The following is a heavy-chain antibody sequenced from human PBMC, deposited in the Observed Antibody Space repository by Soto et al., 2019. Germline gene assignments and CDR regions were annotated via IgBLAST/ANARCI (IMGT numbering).Heavy chain of an antibody. CDR2: ISANSGNT. CDR3: ARDSGYKATYFDY. V-gene: IGHV1-18*01. CDR1: GYTFTSYG. Sequence: ASVKVSCKASGYTFTSYGISWVRQAPGQGLEWMGWISANSGNTNYAQKLQGWVTMTRDTSISTAYMELRRLRSDDTAVYYCARDSGYKATYFDYWGQGTLVTVSS. J-gene: IGHJ4*02. D-gene: IGHD5-12*01.